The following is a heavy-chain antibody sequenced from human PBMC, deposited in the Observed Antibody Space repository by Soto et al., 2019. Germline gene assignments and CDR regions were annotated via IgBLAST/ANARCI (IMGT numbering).Heavy chain of an antibody. J-gene: IGHJ4*02. Sequence: QVPLVQSGAEVKKPGSSVKVSCKASGGTFSSYTFSWVRQAPGQGLEWMGRIIPIVGKPNYAQKFQGRVTITADKSTSTAYMELSSLRSEDTAVYYCARAYGSGSYRHFDYWGQGTLVTVSS. CDR3: ARAYGSGSYRHFDY. V-gene: IGHV1-69*08. CDR2: IIPIVGKP. D-gene: IGHD3-10*01. CDR1: GGTFSSYT.